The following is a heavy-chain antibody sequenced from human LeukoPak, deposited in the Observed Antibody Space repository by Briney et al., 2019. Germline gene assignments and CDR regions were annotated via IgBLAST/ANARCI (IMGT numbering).Heavy chain of an antibody. CDR1: GGSFSGYY. J-gene: IGHJ4*02. CDR2: INHSGST. Sequence: SETLSLTCAVYGGSFSGYYWSWIRQPPGKGLEWIGEINHSGSTNYNPSLKSRVTISVDTSKNQFSLKLSSVTTADTAVYYCARGFDWFDYWGQGTLVTVSS. CDR3: ARGFDWFDY. D-gene: IGHD3-9*01. V-gene: IGHV4-34*01.